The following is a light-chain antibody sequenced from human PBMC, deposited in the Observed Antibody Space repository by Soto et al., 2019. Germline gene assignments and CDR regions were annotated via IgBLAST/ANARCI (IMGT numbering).Light chain of an antibody. CDR1: QSISTW. V-gene: IGKV1-5*01. CDR3: QQYKTWT. CDR2: DAS. J-gene: IGKJ1*01. Sequence: DIQMTQFPSTLSASVGDRVTITCRASQSISTWLAWYQQKPGQAPKLLMYDASTLESGVPSRFSGSGSGTEFTLTISSMQPDDFATYHCQQYKTWTFGQGTKVDIK.